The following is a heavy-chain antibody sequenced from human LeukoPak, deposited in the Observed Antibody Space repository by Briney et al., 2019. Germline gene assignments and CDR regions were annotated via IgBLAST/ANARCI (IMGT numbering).Heavy chain of an antibody. CDR3: ANGRYSYGYKNAFDI. CDR2: ISSSGSTI. CDR1: GFTFSDYY. V-gene: IGHV3-11*04. D-gene: IGHD5-18*01. J-gene: IGHJ3*02. Sequence: GGSLRLSCAASGFTFSDYYMSWIRQAPGKGLEWVSYISSSGSTIYCADSVKGRFTISRDNAKNSLYLQMNSLRAEDTAVYYCANGRYSYGYKNAFDIWGQGTMVTVSS.